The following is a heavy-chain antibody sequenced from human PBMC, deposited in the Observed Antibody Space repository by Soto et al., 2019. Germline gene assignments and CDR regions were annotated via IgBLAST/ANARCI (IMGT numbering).Heavy chain of an antibody. D-gene: IGHD6-13*01. J-gene: IGHJ4*02. Sequence: PSETLSLTCTVSGGSMRNYFWTWIRQPPGKGLEWILYIDDSGTTSFFRSYNPSLRSRVTISEDTSKNQFSLKLFSVTTADTAVHFCAAGEASSRNTDTYYFDXWGQGTPVPVSX. CDR3: AAGEASSRNTDTYYFDX. V-gene: IGHV4-59*01. CDR2: IDDSGTT. CDR1: GGSMRNYF.